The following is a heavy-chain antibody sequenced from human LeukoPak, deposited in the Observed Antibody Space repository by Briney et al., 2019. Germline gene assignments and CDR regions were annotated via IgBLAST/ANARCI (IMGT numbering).Heavy chain of an antibody. V-gene: IGHV4-34*01. CDR3: ARGLTIFGVVIMSFDY. CDR1: GGSFSGYH. Sequence: SETLSLTCAVYGGSFSGYHWSWIRQPPGKGLEWIGEINHSGSTNYNPSLKSRVTISVDTSKNQFSLKLSSVTAADTAVYYCARGLTIFGVVIMSFDYWGQGTLVTVSS. J-gene: IGHJ4*02. CDR2: INHSGST. D-gene: IGHD3-3*01.